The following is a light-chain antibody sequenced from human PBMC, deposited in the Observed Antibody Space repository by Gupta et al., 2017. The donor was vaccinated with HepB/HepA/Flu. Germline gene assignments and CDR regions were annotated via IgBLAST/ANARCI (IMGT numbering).Light chain of an antibody. Sequence: DIQMTQSPSSLSVSVGDRVTITCRANQSISNYLNWYQQKPGKAPKVLIYVTSSLKSGVPSRFSGSGSETDFTLTISSLQPEDFATYYCQQTYSSFSTFGQGTKVEIK. CDR1: QSISNY. CDR3: QQTYSSFST. J-gene: IGKJ1*01. CDR2: VTS. V-gene: IGKV1-39*01.